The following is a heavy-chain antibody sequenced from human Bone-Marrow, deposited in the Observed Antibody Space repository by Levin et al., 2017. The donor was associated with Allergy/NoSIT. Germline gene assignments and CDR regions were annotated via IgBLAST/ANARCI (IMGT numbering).Heavy chain of an antibody. J-gene: IGHJ4*02. V-gene: IGHV1-18*01. CDR1: GYSFTDFG. CDR3: ARAMAFSSEGEFDF. Sequence: ASVKVSCKTSGYSFTDFGIMWVRQAPGQGLECMGWISPHNGRAKYAHRLQGRVTLTTDTSTDTAYMELRSLRSDDTAVYFCARAMAFSSEGEFDFWGQGTLVTVSS. D-gene: IGHD6-6*01. CDR2: ISPHNGRA.